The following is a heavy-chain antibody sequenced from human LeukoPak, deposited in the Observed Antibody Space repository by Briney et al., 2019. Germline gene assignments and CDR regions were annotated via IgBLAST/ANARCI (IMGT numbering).Heavy chain of an antibody. Sequence: GGSLRLSCAASGFTFSSYSMNWVRQAPGKGLEWVSSISGSSTYIYYAASVKGRFTISRDNAKNSLYLQMNSLRAEDTAVYYCARAAPGSGSYSYDYWGQGTLVTVSS. CDR3: ARAAPGSGSYSYDY. D-gene: IGHD1-26*01. CDR1: GFTFSSYS. J-gene: IGHJ4*02. CDR2: ISGSSTYI. V-gene: IGHV3-21*01.